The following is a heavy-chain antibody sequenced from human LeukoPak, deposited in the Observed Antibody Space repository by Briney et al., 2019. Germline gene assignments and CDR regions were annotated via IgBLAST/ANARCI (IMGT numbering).Heavy chain of an antibody. CDR2: ISAYNGNT. CDR3: ARATFVVRVVIITGDY. J-gene: IGHJ4*02. D-gene: IGHD3-10*01. V-gene: IGHV1-18*01. CDR1: GYTFTSYG. Sequence: ASVKVSCKASGYTFTSYGISWVRQAPGQGLEWMGWISAYNGNTNYAQKLQGRVTMTTDTSTSTAYMELRSLRSDDTAVYYCARATFVVRVVIITGDYWGQGTLVTVSS.